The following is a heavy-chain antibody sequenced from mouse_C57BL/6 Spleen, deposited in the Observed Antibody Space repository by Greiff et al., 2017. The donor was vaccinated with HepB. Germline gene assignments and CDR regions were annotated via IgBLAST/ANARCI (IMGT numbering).Heavy chain of an antibody. CDR3: ARHERDYYGSSYRYYAMDY. V-gene: IGHV1-62-2*01. J-gene: IGHJ4*01. D-gene: IGHD1-1*01. CDR2: FYPGSGSI. Sequence: QVQLKQSGAELVKPGASVKLSCKASGYTFTEYTIHWVKQRSGQGLEWIGWFYPGSGSIKYNEKFKDKATLTADKSSSTVYMELSRLTSEDSAVYFCARHERDYYGSSYRYYAMDYWGQGTSVTVSS. CDR1: GYTFTEYT.